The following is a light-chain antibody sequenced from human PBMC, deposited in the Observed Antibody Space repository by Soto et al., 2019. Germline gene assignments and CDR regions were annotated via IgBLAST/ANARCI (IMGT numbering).Light chain of an antibody. CDR2: GNS. V-gene: IGLV1-40*01. CDR3: QSYDSSLSGAV. CDR1: SSNIGAGYD. Sequence: QSVLTQPPSVSGAPGQRVTLSCTGSSSNIGAGYDVHWYQQLPGTAPKLLIYGNSTRPSGVPDRFSGSKSGTSASLAITGLQAEDEADYYCQSYDSSLSGAVFGGGTKLTVL. J-gene: IGLJ3*02.